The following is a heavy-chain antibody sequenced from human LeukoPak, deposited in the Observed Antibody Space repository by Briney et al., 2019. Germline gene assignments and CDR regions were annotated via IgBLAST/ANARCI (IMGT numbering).Heavy chain of an antibody. D-gene: IGHD4-17*01. CDR3: ARQGPYGDYSH. CDR1: GFTFSSYS. Sequence: GGSLRLSCAASGFTFSSYSMNWVRQAPGKGLEWVSSISSSSYILYADSVKGRFTISRGNAKNSLFLQINSLRAEDTAVYYCARQGPYGDYSHWGQGTMVTAAS. V-gene: IGHV3-21*01. CDR2: ISSSSYI. J-gene: IGHJ4*02.